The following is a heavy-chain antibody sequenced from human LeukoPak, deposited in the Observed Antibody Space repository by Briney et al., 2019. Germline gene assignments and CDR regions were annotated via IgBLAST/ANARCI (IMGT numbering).Heavy chain of an antibody. Sequence: SETLSLTCTVSGGSTSGYYWSFIRQPPRKGLEWIGYIYYTGSTDSNPSLKSRVTISVDTSKNQFSLKVTSVTAADTAVYYCARYGYSDYFYFALDVWGQGTTVTVSS. CDR1: GGSTSGYY. CDR3: ARYGYSDYFYFALDV. V-gene: IGHV4-59*01. D-gene: IGHD2/OR15-2a*01. CDR2: IYYTGST. J-gene: IGHJ6*02.